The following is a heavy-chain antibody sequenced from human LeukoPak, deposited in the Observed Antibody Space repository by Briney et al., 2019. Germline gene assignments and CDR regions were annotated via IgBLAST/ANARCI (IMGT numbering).Heavy chain of an antibody. J-gene: IGHJ4*02. D-gene: IGHD3-22*01. V-gene: IGHV4-39*01. Sequence: PSETLSLTCTVSGGSISSSSYYWGWIRQPPGKGLEWIGSIYYSGSTYYNPSFKSRVTISVDTSKNQFSLKLSSVTAADTAVYYCARTLPLYYYDSSGYYNREGFDYWGQGTLVTVSS. CDR1: GGSISSSSYY. CDR2: IYYSGST. CDR3: ARTLPLYYYDSSGYYNREGFDY.